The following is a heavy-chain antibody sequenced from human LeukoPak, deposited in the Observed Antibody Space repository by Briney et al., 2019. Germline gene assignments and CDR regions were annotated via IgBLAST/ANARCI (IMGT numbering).Heavy chain of an antibody. D-gene: IGHD3-9*01. V-gene: IGHV3-74*01. CDR1: GFTFSSYW. Sequence: GGSLRLSCAASGFTFSSYWIHWVRQAPGKGLVWVSRINSDGSSTSCADSVKGRFTISRDNAKNTLYLQMNSLRAEDTAVYYCARGDDILTAYYYYYGMDVWGKGTTVTVSS. CDR2: INSDGSST. J-gene: IGHJ6*04. CDR3: ARGDDILTAYYYYYGMDV.